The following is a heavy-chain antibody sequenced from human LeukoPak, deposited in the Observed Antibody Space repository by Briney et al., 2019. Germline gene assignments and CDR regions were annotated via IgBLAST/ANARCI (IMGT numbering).Heavy chain of an antibody. Sequence: GGSLRLSRAASGFTFSSYWMSWVRQAPGKGLEWVANIKQDGSEKYYVDSVKGRFTISRDNAKNSLYLQMNSLRAEDTAVYYCARQQELLWFGELFQGVGWFDPWGQGTLVTVSS. J-gene: IGHJ5*02. CDR3: ARQQELLWFGELFQGVGWFDP. CDR2: IKQDGSEK. V-gene: IGHV3-7*03. CDR1: GFTFSSYW. D-gene: IGHD3-10*01.